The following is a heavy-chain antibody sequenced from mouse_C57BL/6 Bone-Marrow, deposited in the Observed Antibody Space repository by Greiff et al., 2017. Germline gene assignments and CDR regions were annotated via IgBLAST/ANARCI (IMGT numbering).Heavy chain of an antibody. J-gene: IGHJ2*01. V-gene: IGHV1-69*01. D-gene: IGHD4-1*01. Sequence: QVQLQQPGAELVMPGASVKLSCKASGYTFTSYWMHWVKQRPGQGLEWIREIDPSDSYTNYNQKFKGKSTLTVDKSSSTAYMQLSSLTSEDSAVYYCATPRTGDYFDYWGQGTPLTVSS. CDR3: ATPRTGDYFDY. CDR1: GYTFTSYW. CDR2: IDPSDSYT.